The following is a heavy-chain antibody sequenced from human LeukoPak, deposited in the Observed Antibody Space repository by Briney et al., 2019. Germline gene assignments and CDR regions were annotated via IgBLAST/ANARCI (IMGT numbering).Heavy chain of an antibody. D-gene: IGHD2-8*01. Sequence: PGGSPRLSCTASGFTFRSDRMHWVRQVPGKGLVWVSRIDSDGTGAVYADAVEGRFTISRDNAMNTLYLQMNSLRDEDSAVYYCVRGGFNGDWGQGTLVTVSS. CDR1: GFTFRSDR. J-gene: IGHJ4*02. CDR2: IDSDGTGA. V-gene: IGHV3-74*03. CDR3: VRGGFNGD.